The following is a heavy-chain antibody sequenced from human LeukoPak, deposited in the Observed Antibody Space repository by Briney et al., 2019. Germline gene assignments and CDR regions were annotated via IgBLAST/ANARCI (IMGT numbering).Heavy chain of an antibody. CDR2: IYHSGST. CDR1: GYSISSGYY. D-gene: IGHD1-26*01. V-gene: IGHV4-38-2*02. CDR3: AARILGATLGFDY. Sequence: SETLSLTCTVSGYSISSGYYWGWIRQPPGKGLEWIGSIYHSGSTYYNPSLKSRVTISVDTSKNQFSLKLSSVTAADTAVYYCAARILGATLGFDYWGQGTLVTVSS. J-gene: IGHJ4*02.